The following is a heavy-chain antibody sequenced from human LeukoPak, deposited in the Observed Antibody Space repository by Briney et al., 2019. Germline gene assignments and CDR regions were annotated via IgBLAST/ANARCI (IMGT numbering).Heavy chain of an antibody. CDR2: INAGNGNT. Sequence: ASVKVSCKASGYTFTRFSMNWVRQAPGQSLEWMGWINAGNGNTEYSQKFQGRVTFTRDTSASTAYMELSSLRSEDTALYYCARFSDDSYYYFGMDVWGQGTTVTVSS. CDR3: ARFSDDSYYYFGMDV. V-gene: IGHV1-3*01. J-gene: IGHJ6*02. CDR1: GYTFTRFS.